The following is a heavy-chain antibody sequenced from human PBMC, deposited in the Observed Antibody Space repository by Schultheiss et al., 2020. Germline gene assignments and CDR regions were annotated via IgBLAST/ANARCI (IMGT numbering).Heavy chain of an antibody. V-gene: IGHV3-23*01. J-gene: IGHJ4*02. D-gene: IGHD3-10*01. CDR2: ISGSGGST. CDR3: AKDSVGITMVRGVPDY. Sequence: GGSLRLSCAASGFTFSSYAMSWVRQAPGKGLEWVSAISGSGGSTYYADSVKGRFTISRDNSKNTLYLQMNSLRAEDTAVYYCAKDSVGITMVRGVPDYWGQGTLVTVSS. CDR1: GFTFSSYA.